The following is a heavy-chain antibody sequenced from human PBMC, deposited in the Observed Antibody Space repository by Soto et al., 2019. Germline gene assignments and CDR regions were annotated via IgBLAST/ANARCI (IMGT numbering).Heavy chain of an antibody. CDR3: ARENGIAAAAIWHDY. Sequence: QVQLVESGGGVVQPGRSLRLSCAASAFTFSNYAMHWVRQAPGKGLEWVAVISYDGSNKYYADSVRGRFTISRDNSKNTLFLQMNSLRVEDTAVYYCARENGIAAAAIWHDYWGQGTLVTVSS. CDR1: AFTFSNYA. CDR2: ISYDGSNK. V-gene: IGHV3-30-3*01. D-gene: IGHD6-13*01. J-gene: IGHJ4*02.